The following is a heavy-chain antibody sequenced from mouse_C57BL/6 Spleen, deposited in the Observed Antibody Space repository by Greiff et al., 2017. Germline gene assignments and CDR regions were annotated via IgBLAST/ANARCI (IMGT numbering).Heavy chain of an antibody. V-gene: IGHV2-6*03. CDR1: GFSLTSYG. D-gene: IGHD2-1*01. CDR3: ASTIYYGNPLYYAMDY. J-gene: IGHJ4*01. CDR2: IWSDGST. Sequence: LMAPSQSLSITCTVSGFSLTSYGVHWVRQPPGKGLEWLVVIWSDGSTTYNSALKSRLSISKDNSKSQVFLKMNSLQTDDTAMYYCASTIYYGNPLYYAMDYWGQGTSVTVSS.